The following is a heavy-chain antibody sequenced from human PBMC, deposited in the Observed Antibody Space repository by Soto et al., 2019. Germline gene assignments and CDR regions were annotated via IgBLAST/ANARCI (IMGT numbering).Heavy chain of an antibody. D-gene: IGHD3-9*01. V-gene: IGHV3-48*02. J-gene: IGHJ4*02. CDR3: ARENYDILTGYDY. CDR2: ISSSSSTI. Sequence: GGSLRLSCAASGFTFSSYSMNWVRQAPGKGLEWVSYISSSSSTIDYADSVKGRLTISRDNAKNSMYLQMNSLRDEDTAVYYCARENYDILTGYDYGGQGTLVTVSS. CDR1: GFTFSSYS.